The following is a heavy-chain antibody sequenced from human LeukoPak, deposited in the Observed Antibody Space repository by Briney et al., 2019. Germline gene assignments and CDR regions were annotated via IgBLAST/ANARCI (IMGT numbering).Heavy chain of an antibody. CDR3: ARAPTYSYGYYYYYGMDV. Sequence: GGSLRLSCAASGFTFSSYATSWVRQAPGKGLEWVSAISGSGGSTYYADSVKGRFTISRDNSKNTLYLQMNSLRAEDTAVYYCARAPTYSYGYYYYYGMDVWGQGTTVTVSS. CDR1: GFTFSSYA. CDR2: ISGSGGST. J-gene: IGHJ6*02. V-gene: IGHV3-23*01. D-gene: IGHD5-18*01.